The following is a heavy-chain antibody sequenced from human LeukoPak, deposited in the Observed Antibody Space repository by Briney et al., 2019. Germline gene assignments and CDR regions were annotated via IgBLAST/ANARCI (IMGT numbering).Heavy chain of an antibody. V-gene: IGHV1-69*04. D-gene: IGHD2-15*01. CDR1: GGTFSSYA. CDR3: ASSPPSRYCSGGSCVNWFDP. J-gene: IGHJ5*02. CDR2: IIPIFGIA. Sequence: SVKVSCKASGGTFSSYAISWVRQAPGQGLEWMGRIIPIFGIANCAQKFQGRVTITADKSTSTAYMELSSPRSEDTAVYYCASSPPSRYCSGGSCVNWFDPWGQGTLVTVSS.